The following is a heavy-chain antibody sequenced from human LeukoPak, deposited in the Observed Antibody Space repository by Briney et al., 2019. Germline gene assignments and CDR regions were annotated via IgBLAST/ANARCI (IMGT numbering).Heavy chain of an antibody. CDR1: RCTLTGYY. D-gene: IGHD6-13*01. V-gene: IGHV1-2*02. J-gene: IGHJ4*02. Sequence: ASVKVSCKASRCTLTGYYMHWVRQAPGQGLEWMGWIIPHSGGTNYAQRFQGRVTMTRDTSISTAYMELSRLRSDDTAVYYCARDQSLAAGSDLWGERTVVSVSS. CDR3: ARDQSLAAGSDL. CDR2: IIPHSGGT.